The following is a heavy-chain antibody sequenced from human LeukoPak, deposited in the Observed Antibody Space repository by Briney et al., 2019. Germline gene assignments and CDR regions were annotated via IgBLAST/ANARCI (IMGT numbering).Heavy chain of an antibody. D-gene: IGHD3-3*01. Sequence: GGSLRLSCTASGFTFSDYEMNWVRQAPGKGLEWLSYISGPSTTIYYADSVKGRFTISRDNSKNSMLLQMNSLRAEDTAIYYCADNSDFWSAPDSWGQGTLVVVSS. CDR3: ADNSDFWSAPDS. V-gene: IGHV3-48*03. CDR1: GFTFSDYE. CDR2: ISGPSTTI. J-gene: IGHJ4*02.